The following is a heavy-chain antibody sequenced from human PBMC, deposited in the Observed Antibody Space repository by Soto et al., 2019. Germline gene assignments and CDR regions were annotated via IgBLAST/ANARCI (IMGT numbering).Heavy chain of an antibody. D-gene: IGHD6-13*01. Sequence: VGSLRLSCAASGFTFSSYAMSWVCQAPGKGLEWVSAISGSGGSTYYADSVKGRFTISRDNSKNTLYLQMNSLRAEDTAVYYCAKDIDPAAAGTVLEYWGQGTLVTVSS. CDR2: ISGSGGST. CDR1: GFTFSSYA. CDR3: AKDIDPAAAGTVLEY. J-gene: IGHJ4*02. V-gene: IGHV3-23*01.